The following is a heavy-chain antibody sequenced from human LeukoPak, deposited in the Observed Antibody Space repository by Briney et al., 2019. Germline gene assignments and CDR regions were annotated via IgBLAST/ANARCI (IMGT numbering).Heavy chain of an antibody. J-gene: IGHJ4*02. V-gene: IGHV3-74*01. CDR3: AREAYGGNSKRSFDY. CDR2: IDSDGSST. Sequence: GGSLRLSCAASGFTFSSYWVHWVRQAPGKGLVWVSRIDSDGSSTSYADSVKGRFTISRDNAKNSLYLQMNSLRAEDTAVYYCAREAYGGNSKRSFDYWGQGTLVTVSS. D-gene: IGHD4-23*01. CDR1: GFTFSSYW.